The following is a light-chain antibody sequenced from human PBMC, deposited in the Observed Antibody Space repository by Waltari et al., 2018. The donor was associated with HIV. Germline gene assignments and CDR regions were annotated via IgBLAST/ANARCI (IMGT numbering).Light chain of an antibody. V-gene: IGKV1-5*03. J-gene: IGKJ1*01. CDR2: GAS. CDR3: QQYRYSPWT. Sequence: DIQMTQSPSTLSASVGDRVTITCRASHSVSSRVAWYQQKPGKAPKLLIYGASSLKSAVPSRFSGSGSGTEFALTIIGLQPDDFATYYCQQYRYSPWTFGQGTKVDI. CDR1: HSVSSR.